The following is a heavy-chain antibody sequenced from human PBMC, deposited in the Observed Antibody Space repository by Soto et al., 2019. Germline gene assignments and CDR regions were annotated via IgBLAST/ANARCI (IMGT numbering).Heavy chain of an antibody. CDR2: INPSGGST. CDR1: GYTFTSYY. CDR3: ARDLRQQLPPRYYYGMDV. V-gene: IGHV1-46*01. D-gene: IGHD6-13*01. Sequence: ASVKVSCKASGYTFTSYYMHWVRQAPGQGLEWMGIINPSGGSTSYAQKFQGRVTMTRDTSTSTVYMELSSLRSEDTAVYYCARDLRQQLPPRYYYGMDVWGQGTTVTVSS. J-gene: IGHJ6*02.